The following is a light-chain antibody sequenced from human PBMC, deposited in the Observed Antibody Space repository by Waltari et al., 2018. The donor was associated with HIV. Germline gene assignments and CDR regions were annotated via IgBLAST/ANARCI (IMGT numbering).Light chain of an antibody. V-gene: IGKV3-15*01. CDR1: PSVGSY. Sequence: VMTQSPATLSVCPGGRATLSCRASPSVGSYLAWYQQTPGQAPRLLIYRPSTRATGIATRFKGSASGTEFTLTLSILHSAHFAVYYRHHYHKWPRGTFGVATKV. J-gene: IGKJ4*01. CDR2: RPS. CDR3: HHYHKWPRGT.